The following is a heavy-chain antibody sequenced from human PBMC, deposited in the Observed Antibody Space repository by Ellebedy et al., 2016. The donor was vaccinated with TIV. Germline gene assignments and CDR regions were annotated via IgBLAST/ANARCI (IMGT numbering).Heavy chain of an antibody. CDR1: GGSFSGYY. V-gene: IGHV4-34*01. CDR3: ARQGDRLAFDI. D-gene: IGHD2-21*01. CDR2: INHSGST. J-gene: IGHJ3*02. Sequence: SETLSLTCAVYGGSFSGYYWTWIRQPPGKGLEWIGEINHSGSTNYNPSLKSRVTISADTSKNQFSLKLSSVTAADTAVYYCARQGDRLAFDIWGQGTMATVSS.